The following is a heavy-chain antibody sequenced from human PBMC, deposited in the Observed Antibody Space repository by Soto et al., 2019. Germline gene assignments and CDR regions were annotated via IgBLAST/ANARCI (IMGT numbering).Heavy chain of an antibody. CDR2: IIPIFDTT. CDR1: GGTFNNYG. J-gene: IGHJ4*02. D-gene: IGHD4-4*01. CDR3: ARRGDYNNFDY. Sequence: QVQLMQSGAEVKKPGSSVKVSCKASGGTFNNYGISWVRQAPGRGLEWMGVIIPIFDTTNYAQNFQGRLTITADESTSTTYMELRGLKSEDTAVYYCARRGDYNNFDYWGQGTLVTVSS. V-gene: IGHV1-69*12.